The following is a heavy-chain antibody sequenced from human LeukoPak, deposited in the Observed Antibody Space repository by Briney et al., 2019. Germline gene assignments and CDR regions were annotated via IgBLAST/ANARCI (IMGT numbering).Heavy chain of an antibody. D-gene: IGHD2-2*02. V-gene: IGHV1-18*01. J-gene: IGHJ5*02. Sequence: ASVKVSCKASGYTFTSYGISWVRQAPGQGLEWMGWISAYNGNTNYAQKLQGRVTMTTDTSTSTAYMELRSLRSDDTAVYYCARGVVPAAIVNWFDPWGQGTLVTVSS. CDR3: ARGVVPAAIVNWFDP. CDR1: GYTFTSYG. CDR2: ISAYNGNT.